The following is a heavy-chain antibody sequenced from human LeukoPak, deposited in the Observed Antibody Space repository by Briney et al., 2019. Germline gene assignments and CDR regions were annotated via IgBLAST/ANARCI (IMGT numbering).Heavy chain of an antibody. Sequence: PGGSLRLSCAASGFTSGFTFSSYDMNWVRQAPGKGLAWVSSISSSGDYKYYADSVKGRFTISRDNAKNSLYLQMNSLRAEDTAVYYCAKGPLLGSGYHPDYWGQGTLVTVSS. V-gene: IGHV3-21*01. CDR1: GFTFSSYD. CDR3: AKGPLLGSGYHPDY. J-gene: IGHJ4*02. CDR2: ISSSGDYK. D-gene: IGHD3-22*01.